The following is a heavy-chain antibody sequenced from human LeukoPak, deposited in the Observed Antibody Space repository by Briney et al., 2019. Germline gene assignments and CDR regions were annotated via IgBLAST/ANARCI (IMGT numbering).Heavy chain of an antibody. J-gene: IGHJ4*02. CDR2: MNPNSGHT. CDR3: ARETDYYGSGSMDY. Sequence: ASVKVSCKASGYTFDIYDINWVRQAPGQGLEWMGWMNPNSGHTGYAPKFQGRLTMTRNTSISTAYMELSSLRSEDTAVYYCARETDYYGSGSMDYWGQGTLVTVSS. D-gene: IGHD3-10*01. V-gene: IGHV1-8*01. CDR1: GYTFDIYD.